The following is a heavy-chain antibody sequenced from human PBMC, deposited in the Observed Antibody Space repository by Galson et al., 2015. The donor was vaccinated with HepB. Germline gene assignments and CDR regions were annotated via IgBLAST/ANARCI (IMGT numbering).Heavy chain of an antibody. J-gene: IGHJ3*02. D-gene: IGHD6-19*01. CDR1: GYSFTSYW. V-gene: IGHV5-51*01. CDR3: ARRRGSRLKQWPNDAFDI. CDR2: IYPGDSDT. Sequence: QSGAEVKKPGESLKISCKGSGYSFTSYWIGWVRQMPGKGLEWMGIIYPGDSDTRYSPSFQGQVTISADKSISTAYLQWSSLKASDTAMYYCARRRGSRLKQWPNDAFDIWGQGTMVTVSS.